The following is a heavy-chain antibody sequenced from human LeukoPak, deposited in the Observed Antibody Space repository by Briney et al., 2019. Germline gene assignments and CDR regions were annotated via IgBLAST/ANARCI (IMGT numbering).Heavy chain of an antibody. D-gene: IGHD2-2*03. J-gene: IGHJ6*03. Sequence: ASVKVSCKASGYTFTSYDINWVRQAPGQGLEWMGWMNPDSGNTGYAQKFQGRITITRNTSTSTAYMELSSLRSEDTAVYYCARGFTEDVAGYYYYMDVWGKGTTVTASS. CDR2: MNPDSGNT. CDR3: ARGFTEDVAGYYYYMDV. V-gene: IGHV1-8*03. CDR1: GYTFTSYD.